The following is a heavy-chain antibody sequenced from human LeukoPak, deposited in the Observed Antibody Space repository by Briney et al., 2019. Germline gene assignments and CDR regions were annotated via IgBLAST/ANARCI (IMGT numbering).Heavy chain of an antibody. CDR3: ARSRPSPFFAGSSFDY. CDR2: ISGSGGST. D-gene: IGHD3-10*01. J-gene: IGHJ4*02. V-gene: IGHV3-23*01. Sequence: WVRQAPGKGLEWVSAISGSGGSTYYADSVKGRFTISRDNSKNTLYLQMNSLRAEDTAVYYCARSRPSPFFAGSSFDYWGQGTLVTVSS.